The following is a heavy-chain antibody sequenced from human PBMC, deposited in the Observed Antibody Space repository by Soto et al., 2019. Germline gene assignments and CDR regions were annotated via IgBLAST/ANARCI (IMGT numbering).Heavy chain of an antibody. CDR3: ARAEIRYFDWLSTSWFDP. V-gene: IGHV4-59*01. Sequence: SETLSLTCTVSGSSISSYYWSWIRQPPGKGLEWIGYIYYSGSTNYNPSLKSRVTISVDTSKNQFSLKLSSVTAADTAVYYCARAEIRYFDWLSTSWFDPWGQGTLVTVSS. J-gene: IGHJ5*02. D-gene: IGHD3-9*01. CDR1: GSSISSYY. CDR2: IYYSGST.